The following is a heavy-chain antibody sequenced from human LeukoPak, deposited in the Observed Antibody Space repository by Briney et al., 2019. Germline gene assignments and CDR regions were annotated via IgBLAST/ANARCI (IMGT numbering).Heavy chain of an antibody. CDR3: ARAEGSSSGWYYYYYGMDV. CDR1: GYTVSRYA. D-gene: IGHD6-19*01. J-gene: IGHJ6*02. Sequence: PGGCLRLSWIASGYTVSRYAMSWVRQVPGKGLEWVSSISSSSSYIYYADSVKGRFTISRDNTKNSLYLQMNSLRAEDTAVYYCARAEGSSSGWYYYYYGMDVWGQGTTVTVSS. CDR2: ISSSSSYI. V-gene: IGHV3-21*01.